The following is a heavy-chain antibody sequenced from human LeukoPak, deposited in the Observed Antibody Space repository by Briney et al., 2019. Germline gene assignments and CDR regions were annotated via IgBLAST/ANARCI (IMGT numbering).Heavy chain of an antibody. CDR3: ARGYYDFWSGYYTHAFDI. J-gene: IGHJ3*02. CDR1: GFTVSGAY. CDR2: IYSGGST. D-gene: IGHD3-3*01. Sequence: GGSLRLSCAASGFTVSGAYMSWVRQAPGKGLEWVSVIYSGGSTYYADSVKGRFTISRDNSKNTLYLQMNILRAEDTAVYYCARGYYDFWSGYYTHAFDIWGQGTMVTVSS. V-gene: IGHV3-53*01.